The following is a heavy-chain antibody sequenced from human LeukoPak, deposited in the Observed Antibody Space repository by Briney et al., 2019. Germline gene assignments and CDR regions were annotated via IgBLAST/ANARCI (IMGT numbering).Heavy chain of an antibody. Sequence: GGSLRLSCAASGFTVSSNYMSWVRQAPGKGLEWVSFISWDSRSAYYADSVKGRFTISRDNNKKSVFLQMNSLSAEDTASYYCARDSQDCSASTCYFDYWGQGTLVTASA. CDR2: ISWDSRSA. CDR3: ARDSQDCSASTCYFDY. D-gene: IGHD2-15*01. J-gene: IGHJ4*02. V-gene: IGHV3-43D*03. CDR1: GFTVSSNY.